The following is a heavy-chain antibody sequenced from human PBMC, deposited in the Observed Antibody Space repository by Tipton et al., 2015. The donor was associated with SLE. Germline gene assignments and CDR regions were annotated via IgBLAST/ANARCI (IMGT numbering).Heavy chain of an antibody. J-gene: IGHJ4*02. V-gene: IGHV4-59*01. Sequence: TLSLTCTVSGGSISSYYWSWIRQPPGKGLEWIGYIYYSVSTNYNPSLKSRVTISVDTSKNQFSLKLSSVTAADTAVYYCARAQNCYGAGSYPDYWGQGSLVTVSS. D-gene: IGHD3-10*01. CDR2: IYYSVST. CDR1: GGSISSYY. CDR3: ARAQNCYGAGSYPDY.